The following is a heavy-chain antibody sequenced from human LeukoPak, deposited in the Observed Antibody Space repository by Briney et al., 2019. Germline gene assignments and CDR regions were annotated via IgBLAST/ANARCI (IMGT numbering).Heavy chain of an antibody. CDR3: ARDNGDYYFDY. D-gene: IGHD2-21*01. CDR1: GGTFSSYA. J-gene: IGHJ4*02. V-gene: IGHV1-69*05. Sequence: SVKVSCKASGGTFSSYAISWVRQAPGQGLEWMGRIIPIFGTANYAQKFQGRVTITTDESMSTAYMELSSLRSEDTAVYYCARDNGDYYFDYWGQGTLVTVSS. CDR2: IIPIFGTA.